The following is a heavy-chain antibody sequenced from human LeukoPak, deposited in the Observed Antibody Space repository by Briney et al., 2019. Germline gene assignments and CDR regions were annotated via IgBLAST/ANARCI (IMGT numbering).Heavy chain of an antibody. CDR3: ARDRPVDIGGNSEYYFDY. Sequence: SVKVSCTASGGTFSSYAISWVRQAPGQGLEWMGGIIPIFGTANCAQKFQGRVTITADESTSTAYMELSSLRSEDTAVYYCARDRPVDIGGNSEYYFDYWGQGTLVTVSS. CDR2: IIPIFGTA. CDR1: GGTFSSYA. V-gene: IGHV1-69*01. J-gene: IGHJ4*02. D-gene: IGHD4-23*01.